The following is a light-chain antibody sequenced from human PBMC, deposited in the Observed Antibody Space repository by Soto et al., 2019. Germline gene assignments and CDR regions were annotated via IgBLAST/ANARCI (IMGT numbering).Light chain of an antibody. CDR1: SSNIGAGYD. CDR2: GNS. V-gene: IGLV1-40*01. J-gene: IGLJ3*02. Sequence: QTVVTQPPSVSGAPGQRVTISCTGSSSNIGAGYDVHWYQQLPGAAPKLLIYGNSNRPSGVPDRFSGSRSGNTASLTISGLQPEDEGDYYCSAYTARSTLVFGGGTKLTVL. CDR3: SAYTARSTLV.